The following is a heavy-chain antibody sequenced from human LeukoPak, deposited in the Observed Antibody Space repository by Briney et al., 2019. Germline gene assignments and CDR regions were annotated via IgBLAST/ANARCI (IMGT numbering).Heavy chain of an antibody. CDR1: GFTVSSNY. CDR2: IYSGGST. V-gene: IGHV3-53*05. Sequence: GGSLRLSCAASGFTVSSNYMSWVRQAPGKGLEWVSVIYSGGSTYYADSVKGRFTISRDNSKNTLYLQMNSLRVEDTAVYYCAKRPVIDPKSITGTKWTLDYWGQGTLVTVSS. CDR3: AKRPVIDPKSITGTKWTLDY. D-gene: IGHD1-7*01. J-gene: IGHJ4*02.